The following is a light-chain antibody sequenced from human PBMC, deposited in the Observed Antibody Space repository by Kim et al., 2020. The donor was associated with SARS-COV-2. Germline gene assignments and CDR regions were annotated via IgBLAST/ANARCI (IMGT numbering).Light chain of an antibody. CDR3: QQANSFPFA. Sequence: ASIGDRVTSTCRASRDIHTWLAWFQQKPGKAPKLRIYGASSLQGGVPSRFSGSGFGTDFTLTINNMQPEDSATYYCQQANSFPFAFGPGTKVDIK. CDR2: GAS. CDR1: RDIHTW. V-gene: IGKV1D-12*01. J-gene: IGKJ3*01.